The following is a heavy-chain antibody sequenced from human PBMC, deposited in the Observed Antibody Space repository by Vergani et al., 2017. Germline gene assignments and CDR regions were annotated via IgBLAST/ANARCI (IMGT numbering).Heavy chain of an antibody. Sequence: QVQLVESGGGLVKPGGSLRLSCAASGFTFSDYYMSWIRQAPGKGLEWVSYISSSGSTIYYADSVKGRFTISRDNAKNSQYLQMNSLRAEDTAVYYCARDAIVVVPAAPNWFDPWGQGTLVTVSS. D-gene: IGHD2-2*01. V-gene: IGHV3-11*01. J-gene: IGHJ5*02. CDR3: ARDAIVVVPAAPNWFDP. CDR2: ISSSGSTI. CDR1: GFTFSDYY.